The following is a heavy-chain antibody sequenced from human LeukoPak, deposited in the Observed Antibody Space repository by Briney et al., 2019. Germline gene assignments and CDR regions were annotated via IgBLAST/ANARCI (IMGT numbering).Heavy chain of an antibody. CDR1: GFTFSSFA. V-gene: IGHV3-23*01. CDR2: MVGIGGST. CDR3: AKDRTNASYSSSSPFDY. Sequence: SGGSLRLSCAASGFTFSSFAMNWVRQAPGKGLEWVSAMVGIGGSTYFADSVKGRFTISRDNSKNTLYLQMNSLRAEDTAVYYCAKDRTNASYSSSSPFDYWGQGTLVTVSS. D-gene: IGHD6-6*01. J-gene: IGHJ4*02.